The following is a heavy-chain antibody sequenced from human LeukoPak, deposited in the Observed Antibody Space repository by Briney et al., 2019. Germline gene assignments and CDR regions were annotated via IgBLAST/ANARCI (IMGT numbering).Heavy chain of an antibody. CDR1: GFTFDDYA. J-gene: IGHJ4*02. D-gene: IGHD6-13*01. Sequence: GGSLRLSCAASGFTFDDYAMHWVRHAPGKGLEWVSGISWNSGSIGYADSVKGRFTISRDNAKNSLYLQMNSLRAEDTALYYCAKDSYSSSWYVFDYWGQGTLVTVSS. CDR3: AKDSYSSSWYVFDY. V-gene: IGHV3-9*01. CDR2: ISWNSGSI.